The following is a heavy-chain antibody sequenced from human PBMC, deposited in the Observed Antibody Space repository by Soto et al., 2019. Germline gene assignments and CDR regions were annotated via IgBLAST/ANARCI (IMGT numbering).Heavy chain of an antibody. J-gene: IGHJ6*02. D-gene: IGHD2-15*01. Sequence: QVQLVESGGGVVQPGWSLRLSWAASGFTFRNHAMHWVRQAPGKGLECLAVIAHDGSNAFYRDSVKGRFTVSRDNSKNTLYLYMNSLRSEDTGVYYCARGDREDILVVVGARPGEYGTDIWGQGTTVIVSS. CDR1: GFTFRNHA. V-gene: IGHV3-30-3*01. CDR2: IAHDGSNA. CDR3: ARGDREDILVVVGARPGEYGTDI.